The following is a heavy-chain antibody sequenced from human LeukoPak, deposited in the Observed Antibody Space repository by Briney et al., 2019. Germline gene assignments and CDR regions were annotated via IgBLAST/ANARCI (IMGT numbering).Heavy chain of an antibody. J-gene: IGHJ4*02. Sequence: PGGSLRLSCAGSGFRLSPSWMNWARQAPGKGLEWVSAISGSGGSTYYADSVKGRFTISRDNSKNTLYLQMNSLRAEDTAVYYCAKSRGDPYFDYWGQGTLVTVSS. CDR1: GFRLSPSW. D-gene: IGHD2-21*02. V-gene: IGHV3-23*01. CDR3: AKSRGDPYFDY. CDR2: ISGSGGST.